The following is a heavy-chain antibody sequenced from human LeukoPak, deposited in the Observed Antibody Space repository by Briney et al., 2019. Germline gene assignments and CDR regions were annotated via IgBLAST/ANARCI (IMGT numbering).Heavy chain of an antibody. J-gene: IGHJ4*02. Sequence: PSETLSLTCTVSGGSISSYHWSWIRQPPGKGLEWIGSIYYSGSTYYNPSLKSRVTISVDTSKNQFSLKLSSVTAADTAVYYCARQRRGGYSFHFDYWGQGTLVTVSS. CDR2: IYYSGST. CDR3: ARQRRGGYSFHFDY. V-gene: IGHV4-59*05. D-gene: IGHD4-11*01. CDR1: GGSISSYH.